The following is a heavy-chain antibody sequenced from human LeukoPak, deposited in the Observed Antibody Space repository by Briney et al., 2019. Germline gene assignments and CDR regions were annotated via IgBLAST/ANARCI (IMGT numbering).Heavy chain of an antibody. CDR3: ADYGEYAKGY. V-gene: IGHV4-59*08. D-gene: IGHD4-17*01. Sequence: SSETLSLTCTVSGGSISSYYWSWFRQPPGKGREWIGYIYYGGNTNYNPSLKSRVTISVDTSKNQFSLRLSSVAAADTAVYYCADYGEYAKGYWGQGTLVIVSS. CDR1: GGSISSYY. CDR2: IYYGGNT. J-gene: IGHJ4*02.